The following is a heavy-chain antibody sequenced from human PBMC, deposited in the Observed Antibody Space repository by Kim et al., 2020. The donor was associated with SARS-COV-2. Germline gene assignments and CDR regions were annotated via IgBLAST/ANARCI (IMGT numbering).Heavy chain of an antibody. CDR2: INPNSGGT. CDR3: ATEPVGGGYDRYGMDV. D-gene: IGHD5-12*01. J-gene: IGHJ6*02. Sequence: ASVKVSCKASGYTFTGYYMHWVRQAPGQGLEWMGRINPNSGGTNYAQKFQGRVTMTRDTSISTAYMELSRLRSDDTAVYYCATEPVGGGYDRYGMDVWGQGTTVTVSS. CDR1: GYTFTGYY. V-gene: IGHV1-2*06.